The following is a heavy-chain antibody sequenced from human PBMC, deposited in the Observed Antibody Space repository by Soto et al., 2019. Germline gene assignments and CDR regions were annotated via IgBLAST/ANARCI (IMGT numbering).Heavy chain of an antibody. J-gene: IGHJ4*02. CDR3: AKVPWGSSRTGGFDY. Sequence: EVQLLESGGGVVQPGGSLRLSCAASGFTFTNYAMNWVRQAPGKGLEWVSSLTGGGNTYYADSVMGRFTISRDPSESTLFLQRHSPKAEDTAVYYCAKVPWGSSRTGGFDYWGQGTLVTVSS. V-gene: IGHV3-23*01. CDR1: GFTFTNYA. CDR2: LTGGGNT. D-gene: IGHD6-6*01.